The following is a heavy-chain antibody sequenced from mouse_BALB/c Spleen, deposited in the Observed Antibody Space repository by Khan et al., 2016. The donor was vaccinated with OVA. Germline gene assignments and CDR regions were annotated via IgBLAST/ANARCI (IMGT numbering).Heavy chain of an antibody. V-gene: IGHV1-20*02. D-gene: IGHD2-12*01. J-gene: IGHJ2*01. CDR2: INPHIGET. Sequence: VQLQQSGPELVKPGASVKISCKASGYSFTGYFMNWVMQSHGKSLEWIGRINPHIGETFYNQKFKGKATLTVDESSSTVHMELRGLASEDSAVYYCARKNDSDFDYWGQGTTLTVSS. CDR1: GYSFTGYF. CDR3: ARKNDSDFDY.